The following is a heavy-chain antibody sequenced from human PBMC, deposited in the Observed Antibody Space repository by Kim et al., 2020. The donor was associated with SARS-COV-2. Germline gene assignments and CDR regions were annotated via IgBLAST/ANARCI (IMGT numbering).Heavy chain of an antibody. CDR2: ISYDGSYE. J-gene: IGHJ4*02. Sequence: GGSLRLSCAASGFTFSAYGMHWLRQAPGKGLEWVALISYDGSYEHYGDSVKGRFTISRDNSKNTLYLEMSRLRTEDTAAYYCARDLAAPGTTPHLEDWGQGSLVTVSS. D-gene: IGHD1-1*01. CDR3: ARDLAAPGTTPHLED. V-gene: IGHV3-30*03. CDR1: GFTFSAYG.